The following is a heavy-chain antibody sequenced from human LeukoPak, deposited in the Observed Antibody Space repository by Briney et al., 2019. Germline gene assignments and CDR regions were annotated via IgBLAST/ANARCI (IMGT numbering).Heavy chain of an antibody. CDR1: GFTFSRYW. V-gene: IGHV3-7*04. CDR2: IKQDGSEK. J-gene: IGHJ4*02. CDR3: TRDVLLHPGDDY. Sequence: GGSLRLSCAASGFTFSRYWMTWVRQAPGKGLEWVANIKQDGSEKYYVDSVKGRFTVSRDNAKNSLYLQMNSLRAEDAAVYFCTRDVLLHPGDDYWGQGTLVTVSS. D-gene: IGHD3-3*01.